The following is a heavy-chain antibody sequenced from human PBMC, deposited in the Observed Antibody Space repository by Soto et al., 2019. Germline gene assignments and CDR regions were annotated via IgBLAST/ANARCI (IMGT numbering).Heavy chain of an antibody. CDR1: GYTFTSYG. D-gene: IGHD3-10*01. V-gene: IGHV1-18*04. J-gene: IGHJ6*02. Sequence: ASVKVSCKASGYTFTSYGISWVRQAPGQGLEWMGWISAYNGNTNYAQKLQGRVTMTTDTSTSTAYMELRGLRSDDTAVYYCASGSFLGVAPPYYYYGMDVWGQGTTVTVSS. CDR3: ASGSFLGVAPPYYYYGMDV. CDR2: ISAYNGNT.